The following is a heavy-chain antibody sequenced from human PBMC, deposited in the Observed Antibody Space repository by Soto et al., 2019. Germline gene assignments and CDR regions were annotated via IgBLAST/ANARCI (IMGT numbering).Heavy chain of an antibody. D-gene: IGHD3-10*01. CDR1: GFTVSSNY. CDR2: IYSGGST. J-gene: IGHJ4*02. CDR3: ARAIAVRGVISDY. Sequence: GSLRLSCAASGFTVSSNYMSWVRQAPGKGLEWVSVIYSGGSTYYADSVKGRFTISRDNSKNTLYLQMNSLRAEDTAVYYCARAIAVRGVISDYWGQGTLVTVSS. V-gene: IGHV3-53*01.